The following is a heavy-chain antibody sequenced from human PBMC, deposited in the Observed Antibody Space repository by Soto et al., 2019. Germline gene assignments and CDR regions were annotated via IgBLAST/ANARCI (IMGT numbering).Heavy chain of an antibody. J-gene: IGHJ3*02. CDR3: ARDWQNAFDI. V-gene: IGHV3-30-3*01. Sequence: GGSLRLSCAASGFTFSTYPMHWVRQAPGKGLEWVAVISYDGSNKYYADSVKGRFTISRDNSKNTLYLQMNSLRAEDTAVYYCARDWQNAFDIWGQGTMVTVSS. CDR1: GFTFSTYP. CDR2: ISYDGSNK.